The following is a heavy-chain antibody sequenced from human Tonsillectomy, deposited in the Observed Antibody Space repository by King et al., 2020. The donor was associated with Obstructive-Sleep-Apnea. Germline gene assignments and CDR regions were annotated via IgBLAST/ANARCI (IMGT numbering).Heavy chain of an antibody. CDR2: IHWDDDK. CDR3: ALLWEPTFAFDI. D-gene: IGHD1-26*01. J-gene: IGHJ3*02. Sequence: ITLQESGPTLVKPPQTLTLTCTFSGFSLSTTGVGVGWIRQPPGQALEWLALIHWDDDKRYSPSLKSRLTITKDTSKNQVVLILTNMDPVDTATYYCALLWEPTFAFDIWGQGTMVTVSS. V-gene: IGHV2-5*02. CDR1: GFSLSTTGVG.